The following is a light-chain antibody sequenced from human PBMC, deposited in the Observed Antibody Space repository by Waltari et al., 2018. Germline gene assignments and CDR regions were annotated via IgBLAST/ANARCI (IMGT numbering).Light chain of an antibody. J-gene: IGLJ2*01. CDR2: EVN. CDR3: TSYAGSNNIL. CDR1: TSDVDGHTY. Sequence: QSALTQPPSASGSPGQSVTIPCAGTTSDVDGHTYVSWYQQHPGKAPKLMIYEVNKRPSGVPDRFSGSKSGNTASLTVSGLQAEDEASYYCTSYAGSNNILFGGGTKLTVL. V-gene: IGLV2-8*01.